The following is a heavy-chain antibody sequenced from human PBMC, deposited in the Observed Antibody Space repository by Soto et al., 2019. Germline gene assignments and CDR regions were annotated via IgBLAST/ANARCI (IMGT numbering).Heavy chain of an antibody. Sequence: GGSLRLSCAASGFTFSTYGMHWVRQAPGKGLEWVAAMSYDGTKQYYVDSVKGRFTISRDNSRNTLFLQLNSLRDEDTAVYYCAKEYGSTWIDHWGQGTMVTVSS. CDR1: GFTFSTYG. CDR3: AKEYGSTWIDH. CDR2: MSYDGTKQ. J-gene: IGHJ4*03. V-gene: IGHV3-30*18. D-gene: IGHD6-13*01.